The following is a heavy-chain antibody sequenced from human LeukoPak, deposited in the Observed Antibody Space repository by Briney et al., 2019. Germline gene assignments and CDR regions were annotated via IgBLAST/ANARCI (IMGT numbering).Heavy chain of an antibody. CDR3: ANHYGGNTGYFDY. CDR1: GYSISSGYY. J-gene: IGHJ4*02. V-gene: IGHV4-38-2*02. D-gene: IGHD4-23*01. Sequence: SETLSLTCTVSGYSISSGYYWGWIRPPPGKGLEWIGSIYHSGSTYYNPSLKSRVTISVDTSKNQFSLKLSSVTAADTAVYYRANHYGGNTGYFDYWGQGTLVTVSS. CDR2: IYHSGST.